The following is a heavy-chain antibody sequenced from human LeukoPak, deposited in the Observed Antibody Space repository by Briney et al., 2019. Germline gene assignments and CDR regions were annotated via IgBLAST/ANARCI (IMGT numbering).Heavy chain of an antibody. CDR3: TTNNYYEGLADC. CDR2: IKSNTDGGTT. J-gene: IGHJ4*02. CDR1: GFTFSKSW. D-gene: IGHD3-22*01. Sequence: GGSLRLSCVVSGFTFSKSWMGWLRQAPGKGLEWVGRIKSNTDGGTTSYAAPVKGRFTISRDDSKNTLYMEMNGLKTEGTAVYYCTTNNYYEGLADCWGQGTLVTVSS. V-gene: IGHV3-15*01.